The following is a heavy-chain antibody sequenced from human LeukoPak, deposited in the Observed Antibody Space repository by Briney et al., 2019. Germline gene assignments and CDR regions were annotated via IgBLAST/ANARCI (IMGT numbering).Heavy chain of an antibody. CDR2: IYYSGST. V-gene: IGHV4-59*12. CDR1: GGSISSYY. D-gene: IGHD4-23*01. Sequence: SETLSLTCTVSGGSISSYYWSWIRQPPGKGLEWIGYIYYSGSTNYNPSLKSRVTMSVDTSKNQFPLKLSSVTAADTAVYYCARTTVVTVDAFDIWGQGTMVTVSS. J-gene: IGHJ3*02. CDR3: ARTTVVTVDAFDI.